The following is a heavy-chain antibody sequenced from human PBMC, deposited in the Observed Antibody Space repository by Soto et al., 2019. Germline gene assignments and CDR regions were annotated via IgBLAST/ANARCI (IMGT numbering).Heavy chain of an antibody. CDR1: GYTFTSYA. Sequence: ASVKVSCKASGYTFTSYAMHCVRQAPGQRLEWMGWINAGNGNTKYSQKFQGRVTITRDTSASTAYMELSSLRSEDTAVYYCARAQGGYSGSYRFDYRGQGTLVTVSS. J-gene: IGHJ4*02. D-gene: IGHD1-26*01. CDR3: ARAQGGYSGSYRFDY. CDR2: INAGNGNT. V-gene: IGHV1-3*01.